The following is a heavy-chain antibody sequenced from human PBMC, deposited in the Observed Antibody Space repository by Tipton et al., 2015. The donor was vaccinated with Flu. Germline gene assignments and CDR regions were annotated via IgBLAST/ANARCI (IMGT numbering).Heavy chain of an antibody. V-gene: IGHV3-9*01. D-gene: IGHD1-26*01. CDR3: AGEATY. Sequence: SLRLSCAASGFTFDDYAMHWVRQAPGKGLEWVSGISWNSGSIGYADSVKGRFTISRDNAKNSLYLQMNSLRAEDTAVYYCAGEATYWGQGTLVTVSS. CDR2: ISWNSGSI. CDR1: GFTFDDYA. J-gene: IGHJ4*02.